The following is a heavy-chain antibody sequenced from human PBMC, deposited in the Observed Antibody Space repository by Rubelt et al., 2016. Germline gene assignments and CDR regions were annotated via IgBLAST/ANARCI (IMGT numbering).Heavy chain of an antibody. V-gene: IGHV3-48*04. CDR2: ISSSSSLI. J-gene: IGHJ4*02. CDR3: ARVAYYFDSSEGAYFDY. D-gene: IGHD3-22*01. CDR1: GFTFSSYN. Sequence: EVQLVESGGGLVQPGGSLRLSCAASGFTFSSYNMNWVRQAPGKGLEWVSYISSSSSLIYYADSVKGRFTISRDNAKNSLYLQMNSLRPEDTAVYYCARVAYYFDSSEGAYFDYWGQGTLVTVSS.